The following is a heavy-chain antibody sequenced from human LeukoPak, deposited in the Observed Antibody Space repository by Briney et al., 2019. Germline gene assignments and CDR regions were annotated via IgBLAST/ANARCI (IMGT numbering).Heavy chain of an antibody. CDR1: GGSISSSNYY. CDR3: ARAGYYYGMDV. J-gene: IGHJ6*02. V-gene: IGHV4-39*01. CDR2: IYYSGST. Sequence: SETLSLTCTVSGGSISSSNYYWGWIRQPPGKGLEWIGSIYYSGSTYYNPSLKSRVTISVDTSKNQFSLKLNSVTAADTAVYYCARAGYYYGMDVWGQGTTVTVSS.